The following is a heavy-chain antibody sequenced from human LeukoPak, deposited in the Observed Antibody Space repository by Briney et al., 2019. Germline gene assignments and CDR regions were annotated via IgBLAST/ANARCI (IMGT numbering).Heavy chain of an antibody. J-gene: IGHJ4*02. Sequence: PGGSLRPSCAASGFTFSSYSMNWVRQAPGKGLEWVSSISSSSSYIYYADSVKGRFTISRDNAKNSLYLQMNSLRAEDTAVYYCARAHREANYYDSSGYYLKPYYFDYWGQGTLVTVSS. CDR3: ARAHREANYYDSSGYYLKPYYFDY. CDR2: ISSSSSYI. CDR1: GFTFSSYS. D-gene: IGHD3-22*01. V-gene: IGHV3-21*01.